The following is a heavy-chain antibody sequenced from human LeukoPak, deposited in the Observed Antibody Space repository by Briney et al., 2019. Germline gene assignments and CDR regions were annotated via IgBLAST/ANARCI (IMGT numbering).Heavy chain of an antibody. Sequence: SETLSLTCTVSGGSISSSSYYWGWIRQPPGKGLEWIGEINHSGSTNYNPSLKSRVTISVDTSKNQFSLKLSSVTAADTAVYYCARAGWALDYWGQGTLVTVSS. V-gene: IGHV4-39*07. CDR3: ARAGWALDY. CDR1: GGSISSSSYY. J-gene: IGHJ4*02. CDR2: INHSGST. D-gene: IGHD1-26*01.